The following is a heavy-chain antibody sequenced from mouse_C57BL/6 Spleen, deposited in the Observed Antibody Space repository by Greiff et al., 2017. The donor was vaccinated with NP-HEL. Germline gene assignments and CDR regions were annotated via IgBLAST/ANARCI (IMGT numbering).Heavy chain of an antibody. D-gene: IGHD1-1*01. CDR3: ARGIYYYRYFDV. CDR1: GYAFSSYW. CDR2: IYPGDGDT. V-gene: IGHV1-80*01. J-gene: IGHJ1*03. Sequence: QVQLQQSGAELVKPGASVKISCKASGYAFSSYWMNWVKQRPGKGLEWIGQIYPGDGDTNYNGKFKGKATLTADKSSSTAYMQLSSLTSEDSAVYFCARGIYYYRYFDVWGTGTTVTVSS.